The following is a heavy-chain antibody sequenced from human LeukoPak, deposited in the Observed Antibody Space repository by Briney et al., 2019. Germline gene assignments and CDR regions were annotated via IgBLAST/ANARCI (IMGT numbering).Heavy chain of an antibody. J-gene: IGHJ4*02. D-gene: IGHD6-6*01. Sequence: GSLSLSCAASGFTFSNYWMHWIRQTPGKGLVWVSRINSDGSSTNYADSVKGRLTISRDNAKNTLFLQMNSLRAEDTSIYYCAREYSSSSGRTFDYWGQGILVTVSS. CDR2: INSDGSST. CDR1: GFTFSNYW. CDR3: AREYSSSSGRTFDY. V-gene: IGHV3-74*01.